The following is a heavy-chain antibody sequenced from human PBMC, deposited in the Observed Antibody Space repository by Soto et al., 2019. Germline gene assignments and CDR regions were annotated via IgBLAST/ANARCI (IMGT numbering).Heavy chain of an antibody. CDR2: IYHSGST. J-gene: IGHJ1*01. CDR3: AREVDSKGGLVGH. V-gene: IGHV4-4*02. CDR1: GGSISSSNW. Sequence: QVQLQESDPGLVKPSGTLSLTCAVSGGSISSSNWWRWVRQPPGKGLEWIGEIYHSGSTNYNPSLKSRVTRSVDKCKNQFSLKLSSVTAADTAVYYCAREVDSKGGLVGHWGQGTLVTVSS. D-gene: IGHD2-8*02.